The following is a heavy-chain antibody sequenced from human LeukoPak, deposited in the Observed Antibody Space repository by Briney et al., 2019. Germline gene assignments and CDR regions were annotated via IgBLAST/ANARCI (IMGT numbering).Heavy chain of an antibody. Sequence: SETLSLTCTVSGGSISSYYWSWIRQPPGKGLEWIGYIYYSGSTNYNPSLKSRVTISVDTSKNQFSLKLSSVTAADTAVYYCARLANWFDPWGQGTLVTVSS. CDR1: GGSISSYY. CDR2: IYYSGST. J-gene: IGHJ5*02. V-gene: IGHV4-59*08. CDR3: ARLANWFDP.